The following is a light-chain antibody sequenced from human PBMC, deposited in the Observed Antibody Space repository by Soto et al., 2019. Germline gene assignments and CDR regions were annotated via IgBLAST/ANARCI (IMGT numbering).Light chain of an antibody. J-gene: IGKJ5*01. CDR1: QSLVYSDGNTY. V-gene: IGKV2-30*01. Sequence: DVVMTQSPLSLPVTLGQPASISCRSSQSLVYSDGNTYLSWFQQRPGQSPRRLIYKVSKRDSGVPARFSGSESGTNFTLKISSVEAEDVGVYYCMQATQWPFTFGQGTRLEIK. CDR2: KVS. CDR3: MQATQWPFT.